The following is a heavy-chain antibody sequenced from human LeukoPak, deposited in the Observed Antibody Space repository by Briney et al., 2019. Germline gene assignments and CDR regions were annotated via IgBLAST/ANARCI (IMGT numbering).Heavy chain of an antibody. CDR1: GGSITNYY. CDR2: MHYSGVT. Sequence: SETLSLTCTVSGGSITNYYWSWIRQPPGKGLEYIAYMHYSGVTNYNPSLKSRVTMSVDTSKNQLSLRLTSVTAADTAVYYCASILYGSNGFDYWGQGTLVTVSS. J-gene: IGHJ4*02. CDR3: ASILYGSNGFDY. V-gene: IGHV4-59*01. D-gene: IGHD4/OR15-4a*01.